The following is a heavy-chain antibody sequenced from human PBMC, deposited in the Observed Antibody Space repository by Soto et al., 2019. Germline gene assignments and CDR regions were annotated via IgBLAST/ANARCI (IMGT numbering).Heavy chain of an antibody. CDR1: GYTFTGYG. D-gene: IGHD2-15*01. J-gene: IGHJ4*02. CDR3: AREGYCSGGSCRPREDAAAFDY. Sequence: ASVKVSCKASGYTFTGYGISWVRQAPGQGLEWLGWISAYNGNTNYAQKLQGRVTMTTDTSTSTAYMELRSLRSDDTAVYYCAREGYCSGGSCRPREDAAAFDYWGQGTLVTVSS. CDR2: ISAYNGNT. V-gene: IGHV1-18*01.